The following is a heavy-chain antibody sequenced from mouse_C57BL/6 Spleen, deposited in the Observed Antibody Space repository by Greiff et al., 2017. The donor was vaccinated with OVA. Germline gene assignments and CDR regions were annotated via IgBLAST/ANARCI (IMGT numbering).Heavy chain of an antibody. CDR3: AKNYDYGYAMDY. V-gene: IGHV2-5*01. Sequence: QVQLQQPGPGLVQPSQSLSITCTVSGFSLTSYGVHWVRQSPGKGLEWLGVIWRGGSTDYNAAFMSRLGITKDNSKSQVFFKMNSLQADDTAIYYCAKNYDYGYAMDYWGQGTSVTVSS. J-gene: IGHJ4*01. CDR2: IWRGGST. CDR1: GFSLTSYG. D-gene: IGHD2-4*01.